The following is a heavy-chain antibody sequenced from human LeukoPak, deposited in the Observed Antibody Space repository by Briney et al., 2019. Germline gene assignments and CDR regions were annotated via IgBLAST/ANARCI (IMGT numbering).Heavy chain of an antibody. D-gene: IGHD3-22*01. J-gene: IGHJ4*02. CDR3: AKGPSNYYASSGPSWIG. Sequence: GGSLRLSCAASGFTFSSYAMSWVRQAPGKGLEWVSAISGSGGSTYYADSVKGRFTISRDNSKNTLYLQMNSLRAEDTAVYYCAKGPSNYYASSGPSWIGWGQGTLVTVSS. CDR2: ISGSGGST. CDR1: GFTFSSYA. V-gene: IGHV3-23*01.